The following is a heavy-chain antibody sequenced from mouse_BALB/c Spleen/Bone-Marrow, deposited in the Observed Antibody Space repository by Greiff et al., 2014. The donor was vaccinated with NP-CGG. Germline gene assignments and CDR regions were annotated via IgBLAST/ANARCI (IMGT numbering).Heavy chain of an antibody. J-gene: IGHJ4*01. CDR3: ARLEKIGVRDSIDY. CDR2: INPYNDYT. Sequence: QVQLKESGAELVRPGASVKISCKAFGYTFTNHHINWVKQRPGQGLDWIGYINPYNDYTNYNQKFKGKATLTVDKSSSTAYMELSSLTSEDSAVYYCARLEKIGVRDSIDYWGQGTSVTVSS. D-gene: IGHD2-14*01. CDR1: GYTFTNHH. V-gene: IGHV1-77*01.